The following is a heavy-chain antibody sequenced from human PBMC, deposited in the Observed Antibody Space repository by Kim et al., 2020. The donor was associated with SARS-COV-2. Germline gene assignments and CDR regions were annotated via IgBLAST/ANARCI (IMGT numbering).Heavy chain of an antibody. V-gene: IGHV3-48*02. J-gene: IGHJ6*02. Sequence: GGSLRLSCAASGFTFSSYSMNWVRQAPGKGLEWVSYISSSSSTIYYADSVKGRFTISRDNAKNSLYLQMNSLRDEDTAVYYCARDPFNSSSWYLPAYYYYGMDVWGQGTTVTVSS. CDR2: ISSSSSTI. CDR1: GFTFSSYS. CDR3: ARDPFNSSSWYLPAYYYYGMDV. D-gene: IGHD6-13*01.